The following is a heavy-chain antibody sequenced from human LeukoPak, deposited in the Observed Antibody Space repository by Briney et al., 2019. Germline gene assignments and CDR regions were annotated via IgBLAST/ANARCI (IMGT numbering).Heavy chain of an antibody. CDR1: GFTVSSNY. CDR3: AREARKQLVI. V-gene: IGHV3-53*01. CDR2: IYSGGST. Sequence: PGGSLRLSCAASGFTVSSNYMSWVRQAPGKGLEWVSVIYSGGSTYYADSVKGRFTISRDNSKNTLNLQMNSLRAEDTAVYYCAREARKQLVIWGQGTMVAVSS. J-gene: IGHJ3*02. D-gene: IGHD6-13*01.